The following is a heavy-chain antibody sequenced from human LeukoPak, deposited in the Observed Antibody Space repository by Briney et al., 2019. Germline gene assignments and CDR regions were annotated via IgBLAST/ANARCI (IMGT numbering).Heavy chain of an antibody. Sequence: GGSLRLSCAASGFTFSSYSKNWVRQAPGKGLEWVSSISSSSSYIYYADSVKGRFTISRDNAKNSLYLQMNSLRAEDTAVYYCAREQDDDARLTFDPWGQGTLVTVSS. D-gene: IGHD1-1*01. CDR3: AREQDDDARLTFDP. CDR2: ISSSSSYI. J-gene: IGHJ5*02. CDR1: GFTFSSYS. V-gene: IGHV3-21*01.